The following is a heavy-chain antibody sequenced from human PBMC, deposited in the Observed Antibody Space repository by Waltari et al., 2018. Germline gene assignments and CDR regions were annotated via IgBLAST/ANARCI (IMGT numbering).Heavy chain of an antibody. D-gene: IGHD1-26*01. CDR1: GLNFGSSW. V-gene: IGHV3-74*01. CDR2: INYDGTQT. Sequence: EVQLLESGGTIVQPGGSLKVACAASGLNFGSSWMHWVRQTPGKGLMWVSDINYDGTQTKYADSVRGRFTISRDNAKSTLYLQMTDLRAEDTAVYFCVRARWDYLYFDTWDQGTLVTVSS. J-gene: IGHJ5*02. CDR3: VRARWDYLYFDT.